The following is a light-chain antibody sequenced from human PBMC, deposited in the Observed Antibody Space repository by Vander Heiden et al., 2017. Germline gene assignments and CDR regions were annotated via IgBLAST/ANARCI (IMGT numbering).Light chain of an antibody. CDR3: NSRDSSGNQQG. Sequence: SSELTQDPAVSVALGQTVRITCQGDSLRSYYASWYQQKPGQAPVLVIYGKNNRPSGIPDRFSGSSSGNTASLTITGAQAEDEADYYCNSRDSSGNQQGFGGGTKLTVL. V-gene: IGLV3-19*01. J-gene: IGLJ2*01. CDR1: SLRSYY. CDR2: GKN.